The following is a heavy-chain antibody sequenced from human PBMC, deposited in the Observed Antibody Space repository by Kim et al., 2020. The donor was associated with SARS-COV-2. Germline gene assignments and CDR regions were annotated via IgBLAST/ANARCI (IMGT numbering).Heavy chain of an antibody. J-gene: IGHJ4*02. CDR3: AKGGDIFPGFLGFSQYYFDY. D-gene: IGHD5-12*01. CDR2: ISGSGGST. CDR1: GFTFSSYA. V-gene: IGHV3-23*01. Sequence: GGSLRLSCAASGFTFSSYAMSWVRQAPGKGLEWVSAISGSGGSTYYADSVKGRFTISRDNSKNTLYLQMNSLRAEDTAVYYCAKGGDIFPGFLGFSQYYFDYWGQGTLVTVSS.